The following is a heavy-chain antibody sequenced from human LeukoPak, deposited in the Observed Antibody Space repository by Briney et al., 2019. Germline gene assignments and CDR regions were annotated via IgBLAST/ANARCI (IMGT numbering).Heavy chain of an antibody. D-gene: IGHD5-24*01. V-gene: IGHV3-21*01. CDR1: GFTFSSYS. CDR3: ARARGRMATIRDDAFDI. Sequence: GGSLRLSCAASGFTFSSYSMNWVRQAPGKGLEWVSSISSISSYIYYADSVKGRFTISRDNAKNSLYLQMNSLRAEDTAVYYCARARGRMATIRDDAFDIWGQGTMVTVSS. J-gene: IGHJ3*02. CDR2: ISSISSYI.